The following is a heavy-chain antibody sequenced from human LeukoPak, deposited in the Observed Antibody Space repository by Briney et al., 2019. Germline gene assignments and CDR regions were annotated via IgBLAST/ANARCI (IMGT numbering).Heavy chain of an antibody. CDR3: ARGKGETYYYDSRSYWYFDL. CDR1: GGSISSNNYY. Sequence: SETLSLTCSVSGGSISSNNYYWGWIRQPPGKGLEWIGSIYYTGSTYYNPSLKSRVTISADTSQNQFSLKLSSVTAADTAVYYCARGKGETYYYDSRSYWYFDLWGRGTLVTVSS. CDR2: IYYTGST. V-gene: IGHV4-39*07. D-gene: IGHD3-22*01. J-gene: IGHJ2*01.